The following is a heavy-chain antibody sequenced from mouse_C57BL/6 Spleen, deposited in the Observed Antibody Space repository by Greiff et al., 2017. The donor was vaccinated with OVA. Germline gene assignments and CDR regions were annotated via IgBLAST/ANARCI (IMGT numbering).Heavy chain of an antibody. CDR2: INPNNGGT. Sequence: VQLQQSGPELVKPGASVKISCKASGYTFTDYYMNWVKQSHGKSLEWIGDINPNNGGTSYNQKFKGKATLTVDKSSSTAYMELRSLTSEDSAFYYGARRSYYGYDRVYWYFDVWGTGTTVTVSS. V-gene: IGHV1-26*01. J-gene: IGHJ1*03. CDR1: GYTFTDYY. D-gene: IGHD2-9*01. CDR3: ARRSYYGYDRVYWYFDV.